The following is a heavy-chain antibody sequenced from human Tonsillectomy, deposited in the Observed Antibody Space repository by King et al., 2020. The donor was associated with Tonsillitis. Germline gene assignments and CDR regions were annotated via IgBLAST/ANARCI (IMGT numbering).Heavy chain of an antibody. Sequence: QLVQSGAEVKKPGSSVKVSCKASGGTFSSYAISWVRQAPGQGLEWMGGIIPIFGTANYAQKFQGRVTITADEFTSTAYMALSSLRSEDTAVYYCARDSFNYYYSRGYYSYGMDVWGQGTTVTVSS. D-gene: IGHD3-22*01. CDR1: GGTFSSYA. J-gene: IGHJ6*02. CDR2: IIPIFGTA. V-gene: IGHV1-69*01. CDR3: ARDSFNYYYSRGYYSYGMDV.